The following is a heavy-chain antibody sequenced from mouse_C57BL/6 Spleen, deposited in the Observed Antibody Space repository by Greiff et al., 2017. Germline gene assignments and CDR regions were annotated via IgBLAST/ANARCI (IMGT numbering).Heavy chain of an antibody. Sequence: VQLQQSGPELVKPGASVKMSCKASGYTFTDYNMHWVKQSHGKSLEWIGYINPNNGGTSYNQKFKGKATLTVNKSSSTAYMELRSLTSEDSAVYDCARPLYSWYFDVWGTGTTVTVSS. CDR3: ARPLYSWYFDV. D-gene: IGHD1-1*01. J-gene: IGHJ1*03. V-gene: IGHV1-22*01. CDR2: INPNNGGT. CDR1: GYTFTDYN.